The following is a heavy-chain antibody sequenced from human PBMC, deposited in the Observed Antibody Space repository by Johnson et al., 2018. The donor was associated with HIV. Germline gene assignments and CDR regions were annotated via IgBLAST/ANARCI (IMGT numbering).Heavy chain of an antibody. CDR3: AKGLDYGGLLCAFDI. Sequence: VQLVESGGGLVKPGGYLRLSCATSGFTFSNAWMSWVRQAPGKGLEWVGRIKSNTYGGTTDYAAPVKGRFSISRDDSKNTLYLQMNSLKTEDTAVYYCAKGLDYGGLLCAFDIWGQGTMVTVSS. V-gene: IGHV3-15*01. D-gene: IGHD4-23*01. CDR1: GFTFSNAW. CDR2: IKSNTYGGTT. J-gene: IGHJ3*02.